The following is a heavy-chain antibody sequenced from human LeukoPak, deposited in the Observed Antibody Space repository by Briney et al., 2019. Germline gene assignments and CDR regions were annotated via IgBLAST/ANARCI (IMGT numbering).Heavy chain of an antibody. Sequence: PSETLSLTCTVSGGSISSYYWSWIRQPPGKGLEWIGYIYYSGSTNYNPSLKSRVTISVDTSKNQFSLKLSSVTAADTAVYYCAATSYYDSSGCFNYWGQGTLVTVSS. J-gene: IGHJ4*02. CDR2: IYYSGST. D-gene: IGHD3-22*01. CDR1: GGSISSYY. V-gene: IGHV4-59*01. CDR3: AATSYYDSSGCFNY.